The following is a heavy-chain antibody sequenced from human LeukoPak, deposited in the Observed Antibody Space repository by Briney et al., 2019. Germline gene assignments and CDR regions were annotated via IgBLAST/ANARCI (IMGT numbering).Heavy chain of an antibody. V-gene: IGHV3-48*01. CDR3: ATASYYDTSGFKSYWYFDI. J-gene: IGHJ2*01. Sequence: RGSLRLSCATSGLSFSNFAMKWVRQPPGKGLELISYINYDNRTIYYADSVKGRFVISRDGAKNTVFLQLNSLRVEDTAVYYCATASYYDTSGFKSYWYFDIWGRGTLVTVSS. D-gene: IGHD3-22*01. CDR2: INYDNRTI. CDR1: GLSFSNFA.